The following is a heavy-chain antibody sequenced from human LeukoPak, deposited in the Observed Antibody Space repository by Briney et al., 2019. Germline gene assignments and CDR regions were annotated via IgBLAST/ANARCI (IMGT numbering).Heavy chain of an antibody. CDR3: ARAVDPAEYFQH. D-gene: IGHD6-19*01. V-gene: IGHV4-38-2*02. CDR1: GYSISSGYY. CDR2: IYHSGST. Sequence: MSSETLSLTCTVSGYSISSGYYWGWIRQPPGKGLEWIGSIYHSGSTYYNPSLKSRVTISVDTSKNQFSLKLSSVTAADTAVYYCARAVDPAEYFQHWGQGTLVTVAS. J-gene: IGHJ1*01.